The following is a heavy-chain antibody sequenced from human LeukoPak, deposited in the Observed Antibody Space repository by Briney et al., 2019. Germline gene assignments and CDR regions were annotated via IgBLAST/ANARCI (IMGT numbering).Heavy chain of an antibody. CDR1: GGSVSSSDYY. Sequence: PSETLSLTCTVSGGSVSSSDYYWGWIRQPPGKGLEWIGSINYSGNAYYNPSLKNRVTISVDTSKNQFSLKLSSVTAADTAVYYCARSLSTTGLRWGQGTLVTVSS. CDR2: INYSGNA. V-gene: IGHV4-39*01. D-gene: IGHD1-1*01. CDR3: ARSLSTTGLR. J-gene: IGHJ4*02.